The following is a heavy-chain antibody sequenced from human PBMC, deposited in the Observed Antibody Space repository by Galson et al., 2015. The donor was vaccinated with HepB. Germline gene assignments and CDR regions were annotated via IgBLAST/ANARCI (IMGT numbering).Heavy chain of an antibody. CDR1: GYTFTSYG. Sequence: SVKVSCKASGYTFTSYGISWVRQAPGQGLEWMGWISAYNGNTNYAQKLQGRVTMTTDTSTSTANMELRSLRSDDTAVYYCARVEYCSSTSCYTAGADYWGQGTLVTVSS. CDR3: ARVEYCSSTSCYTAGADY. CDR2: ISAYNGNT. V-gene: IGHV1-18*01. J-gene: IGHJ4*02. D-gene: IGHD2-2*02.